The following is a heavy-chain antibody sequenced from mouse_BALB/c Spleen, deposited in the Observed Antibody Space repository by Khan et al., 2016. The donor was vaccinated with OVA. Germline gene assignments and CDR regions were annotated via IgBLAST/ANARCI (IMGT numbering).Heavy chain of an antibody. Sequence: QVRLQQSGAELVKPGASVKLSCKASGYTFTSYYMYWLKQRPGQGLEWIGEINPSNGGTNFNEKFKSKATLTVDKSSSTAYMQLSRLTSEDSAVYSWIRRGIARATLWFAYWGQGTLVTVSA. CDR2: INPSNGGT. D-gene: IGHD3-1*01. V-gene: IGHV1S81*02. CDR1: GYTFTSYY. J-gene: IGHJ3*01. CDR3: IRRGIARATLWFAY.